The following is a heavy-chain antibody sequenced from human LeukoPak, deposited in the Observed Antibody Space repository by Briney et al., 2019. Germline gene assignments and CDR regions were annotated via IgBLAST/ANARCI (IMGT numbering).Heavy chain of an antibody. CDR2: IYHSGST. J-gene: IGHJ4*02. Sequence: SETLSLTCTVSGGSISSGGYSWSWIRQPPGKGLEWIGYIYHSGSTYYNPSLESRLTISVDRSKNQFSLKLSSVTASDTAVYYCARGGGGTYYDILTGYDGFDYWGQGTLVTVSS. V-gene: IGHV4-30-2*01. CDR3: ARGGGGTYYDILTGYDGFDY. D-gene: IGHD3-9*01. CDR1: GGSISSGGYS.